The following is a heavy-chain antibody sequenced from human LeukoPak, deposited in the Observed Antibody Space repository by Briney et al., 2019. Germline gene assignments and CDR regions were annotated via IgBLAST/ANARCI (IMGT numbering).Heavy chain of an antibody. CDR2: IYYSGST. D-gene: IGHD6-19*01. CDR1: GGSISSSSYY. J-gene: IGHJ4*02. CDR3: AKAVAGTLDY. Sequence: SETLSLTCTVSGGSISSSSYYWGWIRQPPGKGLEWIGSIYYSGSTYYNPSLKSRVTISVDTSKNQFSLKLSSVTAADTAVYYCAKAVAGTLDYWGQGTLVTVSS. V-gene: IGHV4-39*01.